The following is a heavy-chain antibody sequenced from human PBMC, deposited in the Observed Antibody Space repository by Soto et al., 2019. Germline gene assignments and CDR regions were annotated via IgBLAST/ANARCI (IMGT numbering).Heavy chain of an antibody. V-gene: IGHV1-18*01. CDR3: ERDSPYSTDWQSFDS. J-gene: IGHJ4*02. Sequence: QVQLVHSGVDLKKPGSSVKVSCKASGYTFTNYAISWVRQAPGRGLEWMGWVNTYNGNPNYAQIFQGRVTMTTHPSTGTDYMELRRLKSDASTVYSCERDSPYSTDWQSFDSCGQGTLDTV. CDR1: GYTFTNYA. CDR2: VNTYNGNP. D-gene: IGHD6-13*01.